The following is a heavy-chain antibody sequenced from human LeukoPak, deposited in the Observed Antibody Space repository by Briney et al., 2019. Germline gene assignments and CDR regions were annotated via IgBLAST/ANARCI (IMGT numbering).Heavy chain of an antibody. V-gene: IGHV3-23*01. D-gene: IGHD3-3*01. CDR2: ISGSGGST. CDR1: GFTISSYW. J-gene: IGHJ3*02. CDR3: AKDLSPGDHDFWSGYYIIDAFDI. Sequence: GGSLRLSCVASGFTISSYWMNWVRQAPGKGLEWVSAISGSGGSTYYADSVKGRFTISRDNSKNTLYLQMNSLRAEDTAVYYCAKDLSPGDHDFWSGYYIIDAFDIWGQGTMVTVSS.